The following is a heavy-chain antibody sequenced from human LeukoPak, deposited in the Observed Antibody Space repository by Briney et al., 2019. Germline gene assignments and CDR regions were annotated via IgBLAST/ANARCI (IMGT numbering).Heavy chain of an antibody. Sequence: SETLSLTCTVSGGSIGSYYWSWVRQPPGKGLEWIGYMQYSGDASYNPSLKSRVTISVDTPKNQFSLKLSSVTAADTAVYYCARDGMTSATVAFDVWGQGTMVTVSS. V-gene: IGHV4-59*13. CDR1: GGSIGSYY. CDR2: MQYSGDA. J-gene: IGHJ3*01. CDR3: ARDGMTSATVAFDV. D-gene: IGHD4-17*01.